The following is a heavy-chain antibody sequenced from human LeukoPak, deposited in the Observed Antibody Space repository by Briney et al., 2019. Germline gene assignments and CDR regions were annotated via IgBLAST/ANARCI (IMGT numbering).Heavy chain of an antibody. CDR1: GYTFTSYY. CDR2: INPSGGST. D-gene: IGHD1-26*01. V-gene: IGHV1-46*01. CDR3: AADLGFGSGWELLRPYTMDV. J-gene: IGHJ6*04. Sequence: ASVKVSCKASGYTFTSYYMHWVRQAPGQGLEWMGIINPSGGSTSYAQKFQERVTITRDMSTSTAYMELSSLRSEDTAVYYCAADLGFGSGWELLRPYTMDVWGKGTTVTVSS.